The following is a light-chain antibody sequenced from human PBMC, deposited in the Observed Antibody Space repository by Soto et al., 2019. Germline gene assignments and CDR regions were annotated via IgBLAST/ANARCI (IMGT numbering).Light chain of an antibody. CDR2: EGS. Sequence: QSVLTQPASVSGSPGQSITISCTGTSSDVGSYNLVSWYQQHPGKAPKLMIYEGSKRPSGVSNRFSGSKSGNTASLTISGLQAKDEADYYCCSYAGSSTLYVFGTGTKLTVL. CDR1: SSDVGSYNL. CDR3: CSYAGSSTLYV. J-gene: IGLJ1*01. V-gene: IGLV2-23*01.